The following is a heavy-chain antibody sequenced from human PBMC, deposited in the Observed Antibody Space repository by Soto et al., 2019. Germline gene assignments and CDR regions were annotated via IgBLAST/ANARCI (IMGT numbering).Heavy chain of an antibody. CDR2: IIPIFGTA. CDR1: GGTFSSYA. J-gene: IGHJ6*02. Sequence: SVKVSCKASGGTFSSYAISWVRQAPGQGLEWMGGIIPIFGTANYAQKFQGRVTITADESTSTVYMELSSLRSEDTAVYYCARSAVAVHYYYYGMDVWGQGTTVTVSS. D-gene: IGHD6-19*01. CDR3: ARSAVAVHYYYYGMDV. V-gene: IGHV1-69*13.